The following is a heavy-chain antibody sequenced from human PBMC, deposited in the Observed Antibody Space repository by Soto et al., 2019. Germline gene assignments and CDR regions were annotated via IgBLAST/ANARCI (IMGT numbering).Heavy chain of an antibody. V-gene: IGHV1-69*13. CDR3: AREYSSSSPLNYYYYGMDV. CDR2: IIPIFGTA. Sequence: ASVKVSCKASGGTFSSYAISWVRQAPGQGLEWMGGIIPIFGTANYAQKFQGRVTITADESTSTAYMELSSLRSEDTAVYYCAREYSSSSPLNYYYYGMDVWGQGTTVTVAS. J-gene: IGHJ6*02. CDR1: GGTFSSYA. D-gene: IGHD6-6*01.